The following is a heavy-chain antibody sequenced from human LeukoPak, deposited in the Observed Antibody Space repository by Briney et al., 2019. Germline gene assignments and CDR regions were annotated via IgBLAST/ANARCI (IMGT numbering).Heavy chain of an antibody. CDR1: GYSFINYA. CDR3: ATSRKWLVFGDY. V-gene: IGHV1-18*01. J-gene: IGHJ4*02. Sequence: ASVKVSCKASGYSFINYAITWVRQAPGQGPEWMGWISTSNGKTNYAERFQDRITMTTDTSTTTAYMELSSLRSEDTAVYYCATSRKWLVFGDYWGQGTLVTVSS. D-gene: IGHD6-19*01. CDR2: ISTSNGKT.